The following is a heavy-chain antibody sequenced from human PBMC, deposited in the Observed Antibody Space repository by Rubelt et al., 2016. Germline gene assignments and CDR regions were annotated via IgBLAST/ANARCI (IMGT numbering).Heavy chain of an antibody. CDR3: ARDGRGVVVPAAIGWFDP. Sequence: QLQLQESGSGLVKPSQTLSLTCAVSGGSISSGGYSWSWIRQPPGKGLEWIGYIYHSGSTYNNPSLKSRVTISVDRSKNQFSLKLSSVTAADTAVYYCARDGRGVVVPAAIGWFDPWGQGTLVTVSS. J-gene: IGHJ5*02. V-gene: IGHV4-30-2*01. CDR2: IYHSGST. CDR1: GGSISSGGYS. D-gene: IGHD2-2*01.